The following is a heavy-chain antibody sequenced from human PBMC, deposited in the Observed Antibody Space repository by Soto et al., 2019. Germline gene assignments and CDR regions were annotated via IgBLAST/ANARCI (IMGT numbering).Heavy chain of an antibody. Sequence: QVQLVESGGGVVQPGRSLRLSCAASGFTFSSYGMHWVRQAPGKGLEWVAVISYDGSNKYYADSVKGRFTISRDNSKNTLHLQMNSLIAYLTALYYCPPSFGPFDYWGQGTLVTVSS. V-gene: IGHV3-30*03. D-gene: IGHD3-10*01. J-gene: IGHJ4*02. CDR1: GFTFSSYG. CDR3: PPSFGPFDY. CDR2: ISYDGSNK.